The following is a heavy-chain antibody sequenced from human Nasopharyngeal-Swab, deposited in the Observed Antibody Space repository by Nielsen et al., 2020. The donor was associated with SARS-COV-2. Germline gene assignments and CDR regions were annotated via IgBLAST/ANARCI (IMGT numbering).Heavy chain of an antibody. CDR1: GYTFTGYY. V-gene: IGHV1-2*06. CDR2: INPNSGGT. CDR3: ARDRLELPPEHYYYYMDV. D-gene: IGHD1-7*01. J-gene: IGHJ6*03. Sequence: ASVKVSCKASGYTFTGYYMHWVRHAPGQGLGWMGRINPNSGGTNYAQKFQGRVTMTRDTSISTAYMELSRLRSDDTAVYYCARDRLELPPEHYYYYMDVWGKGTTVTVSS.